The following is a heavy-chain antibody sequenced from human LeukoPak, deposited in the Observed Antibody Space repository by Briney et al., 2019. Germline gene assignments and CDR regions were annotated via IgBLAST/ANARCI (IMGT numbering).Heavy chain of an antibody. V-gene: IGHV3-74*01. Sequence: PGGSLRLPCAASGFTFSSYWMHWVRQGPGKGLVWVSRISSDGSSTSYADSVKGRFTISRDNAKNTLYLQMNSLRAEDTAVYYCARLKSGTPDYWGQGTLVTVSS. CDR2: ISSDGSST. D-gene: IGHD1-26*01. CDR1: GFTFSSYW. J-gene: IGHJ4*02. CDR3: ARLKSGTPDY.